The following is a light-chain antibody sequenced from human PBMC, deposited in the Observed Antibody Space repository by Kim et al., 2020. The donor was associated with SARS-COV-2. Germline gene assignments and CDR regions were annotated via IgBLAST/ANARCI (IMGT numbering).Light chain of an antibody. CDR1: STGGSCYYY. CDR2: DIT. CDR3: CSYAGSVV. J-gene: IGLJ2*01. Sequence: PGTAAPTPCTRTSTGGSCYYYVSQNQQHPRKAPKLIIYDITKRPSRVPGRFSGSKSGNTASLTISGLQAEDEADYYCCSYAGSVVFGGGTQLTVL. V-gene: IGLV2-11*01.